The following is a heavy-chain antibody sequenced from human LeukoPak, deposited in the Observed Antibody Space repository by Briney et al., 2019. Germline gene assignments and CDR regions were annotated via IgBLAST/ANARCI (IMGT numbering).Heavy chain of an antibody. D-gene: IGHD5-12*01. CDR3: ARDRVSGGYVTFVY. CDR2: MNPSGGST. V-gene: IGHV1-46*01. CDR1: GYTLTNHY. J-gene: IGHJ4*02. Sequence: ASVKVSCKASGYTLTNHYIHWVRQAPGQGLEWMGIMNPSGGSTSYPQKFQGRVTMTRDTSTSTVYMELSGLRSEDTAVYYCARDRVSGGYVTFVYWGQGTLVTVSS.